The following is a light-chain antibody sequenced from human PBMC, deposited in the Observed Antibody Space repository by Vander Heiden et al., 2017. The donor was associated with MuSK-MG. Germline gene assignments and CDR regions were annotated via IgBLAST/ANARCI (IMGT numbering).Light chain of an antibody. CDR3: QQYYSTPYA. CDR2: WAS. Sequence: VSLGERATINCKSSRSVLYTSNSKNYLAWYQQKPGQPPKLLVYWASTRESGVPDRFSGSGSGTDFTLTISSLQAEDVAVYYCQQYYSTPYAFGQGTKLEIK. J-gene: IGKJ2*01. CDR1: RSVLYTSNSKNY. V-gene: IGKV4-1*01.